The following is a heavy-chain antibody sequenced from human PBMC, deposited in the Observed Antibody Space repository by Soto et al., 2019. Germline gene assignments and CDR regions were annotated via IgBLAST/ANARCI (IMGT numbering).Heavy chain of an antibody. D-gene: IGHD2-21*01. CDR2: ISAYNGDT. J-gene: IGHJ4*02. V-gene: IGHV1-18*04. Sequence: ASVKFSCKASGYTFTSNGVSWVRQAPGQGLEWMGWISAYNGDTKYSQKFQGRVTMTTDTSTSTAYMELGSLRSDDTAVYYCARVPSYSTLDYWGQGTLVTVSS. CDR1: GYTFTSNG. CDR3: ARVPSYSTLDY.